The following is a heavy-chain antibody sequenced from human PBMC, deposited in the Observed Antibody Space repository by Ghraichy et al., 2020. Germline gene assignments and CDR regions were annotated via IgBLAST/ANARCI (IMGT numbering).Heavy chain of an antibody. CDR1: GFTFSSYA. J-gene: IGHJ4*02. CDR3: AREGYSSRLYDY. CDR2: ISYDGSNK. V-gene: IGHV3-30*04. D-gene: IGHD6-13*01. Sequence: GSLRLSCAASGFTFSSYAMHWVRQAPGKGLEWVAVISYDGSNKYYADSVKGRFTISRDNSKNTLYLQMNSLRAEDTAVYYCAREGYSSRLYDYWGQGTLVTVSS.